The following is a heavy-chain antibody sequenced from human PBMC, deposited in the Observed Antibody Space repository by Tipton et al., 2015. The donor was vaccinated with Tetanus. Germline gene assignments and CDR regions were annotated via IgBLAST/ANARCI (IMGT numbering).Heavy chain of an antibody. CDR2: ISHSGGTK. Sequence: SLRLSCEASGFIFTEFSFNWVRQAPGKGLEWISYISHSGGTKYYADSVKGRFTVSRDNARNSLSLEMNSLRDDDTAVYYCARDGVVPASILGGDYYYGMDVWGQGTTVTVSS. CDR3: ARDGVVPASILGGDYYYGMDV. CDR1: GFIFTEFS. J-gene: IGHJ6*02. V-gene: IGHV3-48*02. D-gene: IGHD2-2*02.